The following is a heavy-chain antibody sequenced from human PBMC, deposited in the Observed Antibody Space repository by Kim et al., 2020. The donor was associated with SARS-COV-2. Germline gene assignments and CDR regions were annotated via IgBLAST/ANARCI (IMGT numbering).Heavy chain of an antibody. Sequence: GGSLRLSCATSGFIFSSHPMSWVRQAPGKGLEWVSSISADDGNTYYADSVKGRFTISRDISKSTLYLEMISLRPDDTAIYYCARGRHWFIPWGQGTLVTVSS. CDR2: ISADDGNT. J-gene: IGHJ5*02. CDR3: ARGRHWFIP. CDR1: GFIFSSHP. V-gene: IGHV3-23*01. D-gene: IGHD1-1*01.